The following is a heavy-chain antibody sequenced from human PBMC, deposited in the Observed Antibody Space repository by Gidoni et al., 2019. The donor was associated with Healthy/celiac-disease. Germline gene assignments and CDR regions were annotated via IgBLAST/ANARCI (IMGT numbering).Heavy chain of an antibody. CDR2: SYTSGST. CDR1: GGSISSGSYY. D-gene: IGHD3-22*01. V-gene: IGHV4-61*02. CDR3: AREDTYYYDSSGYGGFDY. Sequence: QAQLQESGPGLVKPSQTLSLTCTVSGGSISSGSYYWSWIRQPAGKGLGWIGRSYTSGSTNYNPSLNRRVTISVDTSKNQFSLKLSSVTAADTAVYYCAREDTYYYDSSGYGGFDYWGQGTLVTVSS. J-gene: IGHJ4*02.